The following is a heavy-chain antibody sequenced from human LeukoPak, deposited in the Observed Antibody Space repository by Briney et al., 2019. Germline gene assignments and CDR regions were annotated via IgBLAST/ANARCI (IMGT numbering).Heavy chain of an antibody. J-gene: IGHJ5*02. V-gene: IGHV5-51*01. CDR1: GYSFTSYW. D-gene: IGHD6-13*01. Sequence: GEPLKISCKGSGYSFTSYWIGWVRQMPGKGLEWMGIIYPGDSDTRYSPSFQGQVTISADKSISTAYLQWSSLKASDTAMYYCARSALKQQLAGGRFDPWGQGTLVTVSS. CDR2: IYPGDSDT. CDR3: ARSALKQQLAGGRFDP.